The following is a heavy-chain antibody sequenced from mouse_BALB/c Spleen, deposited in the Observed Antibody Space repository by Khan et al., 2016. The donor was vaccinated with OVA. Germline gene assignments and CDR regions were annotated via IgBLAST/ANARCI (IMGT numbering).Heavy chain of an antibody. J-gene: IGHJ2*01. Sequence: QVQLQQSGAELAKPGASVKMSCTASGYTFTSYWMHWIKQRPGQGLEWIGYINPTSGYTDYNQKFKDKATLTADKSSSTAYMQLSSLTSDDSAVYYCGRDRIDYWGQGTALTVSS. CDR2: INPTSGYT. CDR3: GRDRIDY. V-gene: IGHV1-7*01. CDR1: GYTFTSYW.